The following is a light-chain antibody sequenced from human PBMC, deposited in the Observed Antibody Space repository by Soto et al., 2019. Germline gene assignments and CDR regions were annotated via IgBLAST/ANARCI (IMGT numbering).Light chain of an antibody. J-gene: IGLJ1*01. V-gene: IGLV1-44*01. CDR3: AAWDDSLNGLV. CDR1: SSNIGRNT. Sequence: QSVLTQPPSASGTPGQRVTISCSGISSNIGRNTVDWYQHLPGTAPKLLIYSNDQRPSGVPDRFSGSKSGTSASLAISGLQSEDEADYYCAAWDDSLNGLVFGTGTKVTVL. CDR2: SND.